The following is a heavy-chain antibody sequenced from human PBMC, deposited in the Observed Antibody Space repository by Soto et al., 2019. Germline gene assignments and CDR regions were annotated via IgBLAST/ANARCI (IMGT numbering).Heavy chain of an antibody. V-gene: IGHV1-46*01. J-gene: IGHJ6*02. D-gene: IGHD3-16*01. CDR1: GYTFTSYG. CDR3: AGGGGEDYYYGMDV. CDR2: INPSGGST. Sequence: ASVKVSFKAAGYTFTSYGISWVLQAPGQVVEWMGIINPSGGSTSYAQKFQGRVTMTRDTSTSTVYMELSSLRSEDTAVYYCAGGGGEDYYYGMDVWGQGTTVTVSS.